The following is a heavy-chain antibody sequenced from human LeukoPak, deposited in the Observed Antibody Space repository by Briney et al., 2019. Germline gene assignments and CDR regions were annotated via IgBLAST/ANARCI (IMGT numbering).Heavy chain of an antibody. CDR3: ARGGSSSWSPDV. D-gene: IGHD6-13*01. CDR2: IRYDGSSI. J-gene: IGHJ6*02. CDR1: GFTFRDYG. V-gene: IGHV3-30*02. Sequence: GGSLRLSCAASGFTFRDYGMHWVRQAPGKGLEWVAFIRYDGSSIFYADSVKGRFTISRDNFKNTLYLQMNSLRAEDTAVYYCARGGSSSWSPDVWGQGTTVTVSS.